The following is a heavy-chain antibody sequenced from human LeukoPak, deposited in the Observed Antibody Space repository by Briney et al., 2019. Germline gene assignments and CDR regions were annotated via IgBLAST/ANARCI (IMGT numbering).Heavy chain of an antibody. CDR1: GFTFDDYA. CDR3: AKIGSSGYYYGVLGDAFDI. V-gene: IGHV3-9*01. Sequence: GGSLRLSCAASGFTFDDYAMHRVRQAPGKGLEWVSGISWNSGSIGYADSVKGRFTISRDNAKNSLYLQMNSLRAEDTALYYCAKIGSSGYYYGVLGDAFDIWGQGTMVTVSS. J-gene: IGHJ3*02. CDR2: ISWNSGSI. D-gene: IGHD3-22*01.